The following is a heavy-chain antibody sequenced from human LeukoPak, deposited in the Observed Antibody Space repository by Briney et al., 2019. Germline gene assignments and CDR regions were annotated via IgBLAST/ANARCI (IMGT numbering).Heavy chain of an antibody. D-gene: IGHD5-24*01. V-gene: IGHV4-59*08. J-gene: IGHJ4*02. CDR1: GGSITNYY. Sequence: SETLSLTCTVSGGSITNYYWSWIRQPPEKGLEWIGYIYFSGSSNYNPSLKSRVSMSVDTSENQFSLKLSSVTAADTAVYYCARHVRSGYNLLDYWGQGTLVTVSS. CDR2: IYFSGSS. CDR3: ARHVRSGYNLLDY.